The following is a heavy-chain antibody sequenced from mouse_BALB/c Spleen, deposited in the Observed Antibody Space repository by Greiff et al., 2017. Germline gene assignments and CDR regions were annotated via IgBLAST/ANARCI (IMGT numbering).Heavy chain of an antibody. V-gene: IGHV5-9-3*01. CDR3: ARHDYGNYLDY. Sequence: EVQGVESGGGLVKPGGSLKLSCAASGFTFSSYAMSWVRQTPEKRLEWVATISSGGSYTYYPDSVKGRFTISRDNAKNTLYLQMSSLRSEDTAMYYCARHDYGNYLDYWGQGTTLTVSS. D-gene: IGHD2-1*01. J-gene: IGHJ2*01. CDR2: ISSGGSYT. CDR1: GFTFSSYA.